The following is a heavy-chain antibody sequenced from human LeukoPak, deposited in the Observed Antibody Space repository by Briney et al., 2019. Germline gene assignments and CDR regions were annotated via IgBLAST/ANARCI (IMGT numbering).Heavy chain of an antibody. V-gene: IGHV3-23*01. CDR3: ANLGYCSGGSCR. CDR2: ISGSGGST. Sequence: GGSLRLSCAASGFTFSSYAMSWVRQAPGKGLVWVSAISGSGGSTYYADSVKGRFTISRDNSKNTLYLQMNSLRAEDTAVYYCANLGYCSGGSCRWGQGTLVTVSS. J-gene: IGHJ4*02. D-gene: IGHD2-15*01. CDR1: GFTFSSYA.